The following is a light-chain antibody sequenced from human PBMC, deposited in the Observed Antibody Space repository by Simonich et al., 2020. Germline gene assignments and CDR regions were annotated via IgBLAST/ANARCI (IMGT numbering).Light chain of an antibody. CDR3: SSYTSSSTV. Sequence: QSALTQPASVSGSPGQSITISCTGTSSDVGGYNYFSWYQQPPGKAPKLMIYDVSKRPSGVSNRFSGSKSGNTASLTSSGLQAEDEADYYCSSYTSSSTVFGGGTKLTVL. V-gene: IGLV2-14*01. CDR2: DVS. J-gene: IGLJ2*01. CDR1: SSDVGGYNY.